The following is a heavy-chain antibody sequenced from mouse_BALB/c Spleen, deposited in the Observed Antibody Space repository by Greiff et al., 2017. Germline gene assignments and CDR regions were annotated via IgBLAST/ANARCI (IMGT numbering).Heavy chain of an antibody. Sequence: VQLKESGPELVKPGASVKIPCKASGYTFTDYNMDWVKQSHGKSLEWIGDINPNNGGTIYNQKFKGKATLTVDKSSSTAYMELRSLTSEDTAVYYCARKGYSWFAYWGQGTLVTVSA. CDR2: INPNNGGT. CDR3: ARKGYSWFAY. V-gene: IGHV1-18*01. D-gene: IGHD2-14*01. J-gene: IGHJ3*01. CDR1: GYTFTDYN.